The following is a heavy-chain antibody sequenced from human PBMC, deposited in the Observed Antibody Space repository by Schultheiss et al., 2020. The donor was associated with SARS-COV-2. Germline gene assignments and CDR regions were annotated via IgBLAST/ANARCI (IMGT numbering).Heavy chain of an antibody. V-gene: IGHV1-69*13. CDR3: ARLMGLGYYDSSGTDAFDI. J-gene: IGHJ3*02. CDR1: GGIFSSYA. Sequence: SVKVSCKASGGIFSSYAISWVRQAPGQGLEWMGGNIPIFGTANYAQKFQGRVTITADESTSTAYMELSSLRSEDTAVYYCARLMGLGYYDSSGTDAFDIWGQGTMVTVSS. CDR2: NIPIFGTA. D-gene: IGHD3-22*01.